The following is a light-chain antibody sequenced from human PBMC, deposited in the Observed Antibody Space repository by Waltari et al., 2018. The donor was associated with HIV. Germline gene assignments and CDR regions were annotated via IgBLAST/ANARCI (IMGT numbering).Light chain of an antibody. CDR1: TGAATRGDY. V-gene: IGLV7-46*01. CDR3: LLSYSGARGV. J-gene: IGLJ2*01. Sequence: QAVVTQEPSLTVSPGGTVTLTCGSTTGAATRGDYPYWVHQKPGQAPRTLIYDTSNKHSWTPALFSGSLLGGKAALTLSGAQPEDEAEYYCLLSYSGARGVFGGGTKLTVL. CDR2: DTS.